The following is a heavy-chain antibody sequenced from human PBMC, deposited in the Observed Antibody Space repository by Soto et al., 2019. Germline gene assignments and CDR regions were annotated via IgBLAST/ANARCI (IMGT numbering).Heavy chain of an antibody. CDR1: GFTFSSYW. Sequence: GGSLRLSCAASGFTFSSYWMHWVRQAPGKGLVWVSRINSDGSSTSYADSVKGRFTISRDNAKNTLYLQMNSLRAEDTAVYYYARAEHWGSYRLVNPNYWGQGTLVTVSS. V-gene: IGHV3-74*01. D-gene: IGHD3-16*02. CDR3: ARAEHWGSYRLVNPNY. J-gene: IGHJ4*02. CDR2: INSDGSST.